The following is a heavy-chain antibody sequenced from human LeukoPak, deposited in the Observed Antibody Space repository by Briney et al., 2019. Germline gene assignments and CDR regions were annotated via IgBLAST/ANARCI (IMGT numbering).Heavy chain of an antibody. CDR1: GFTFSSYE. D-gene: IGHD5-18*01. CDR2: ISSSGTTI. J-gene: IGHJ4*02. Sequence: GGSLRLSCAASGFTFSSYEMNWVRQAPGKGLEWVSYISSSGTTIYYADSVKGRFTISRDNAKNSLYLQMNSLRAEDTAVYYSARDRGYNYGHFDYWGQGTLVTVSS. CDR3: ARDRGYNYGHFDY. V-gene: IGHV3-48*03.